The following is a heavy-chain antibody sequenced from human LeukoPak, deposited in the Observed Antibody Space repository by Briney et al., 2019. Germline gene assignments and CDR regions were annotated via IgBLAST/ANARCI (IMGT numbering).Heavy chain of an antibody. V-gene: IGHV4-4*09. Sequence: PSETLSLTCTVSGGSISSYYWSWIRQPPGRGLEGIGYIYTSGSTNYNPSRKSRVTMSVDTSKNQFSLKLSSVTAADTAVYYCAEGGYNYFGYWGPGTLVTVSS. CDR1: GGSISSYY. CDR3: AEGGYNYFGY. CDR2: IYTSGST. D-gene: IGHD5-24*01. J-gene: IGHJ4*02.